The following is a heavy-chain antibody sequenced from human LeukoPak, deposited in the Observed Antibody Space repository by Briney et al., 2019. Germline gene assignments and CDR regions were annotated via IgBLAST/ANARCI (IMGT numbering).Heavy chain of an antibody. J-gene: IGHJ6*02. CDR3: ATTGGVGSNPYYYYYGMDV. Sequence: PGGALRLSCAASGFTLSSNYMSWVRQAPGKGPKWVSVMYSGGSTYYADSVKGRFTISRDNSKNTLYLQMNSLRAEDTAVYYCATTGGVGSNPYYYYYGMDVWGQGTTVTVSS. V-gene: IGHV3-53*01. D-gene: IGHD3-10*01. CDR1: GFTLSSNY. CDR2: MYSGGST.